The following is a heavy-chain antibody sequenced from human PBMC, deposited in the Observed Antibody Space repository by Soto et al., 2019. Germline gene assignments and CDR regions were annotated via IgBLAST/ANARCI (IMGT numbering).Heavy chain of an antibody. CDR3: ARGSVTWIQLWLHYYYGMDV. D-gene: IGHD5-18*01. CDR1: GCTFSSYA. Sequence: QVQLVQSGAEVKKPGSSVNVSCKASGCTFSSYAISWVRQAPVQGLEWMGGIIPIVGTAKYAQKFQGRVTITADESTSTAHMELSSLRSEDTAVYYCARGSVTWIQLWLHYYYGMDVWGQGTTVTVSS. J-gene: IGHJ6*02. V-gene: IGHV1-69*01. CDR2: IIPIVGTA.